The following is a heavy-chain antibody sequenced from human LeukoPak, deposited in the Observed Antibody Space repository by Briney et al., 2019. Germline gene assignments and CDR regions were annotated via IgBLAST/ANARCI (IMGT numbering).Heavy chain of an antibody. Sequence: PGGSLRLSCAASGFTFSSYGMSWVRQAPGKGLEWVSAISGSGGSTYYADSVKGRFTISRDNSKNTLYLQMNSLRAEDTAVYYCASHLYYYDSSGERWGQGTLVTVSS. V-gene: IGHV3-23*01. J-gene: IGHJ4*02. CDR1: GFTFSSYG. CDR2: ISGSGGST. D-gene: IGHD3-22*01. CDR3: ASHLYYYDSSGER.